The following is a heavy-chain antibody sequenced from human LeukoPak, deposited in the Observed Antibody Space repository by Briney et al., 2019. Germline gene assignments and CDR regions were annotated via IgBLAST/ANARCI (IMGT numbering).Heavy chain of an antibody. V-gene: IGHV3-30*18. Sequence: GRSLRLSCAASGFTFSNYAIHWVRQAPGKGLEWVAGISYDGTEKHYEDSVKGRFTISRDNSKNTLYLQVNTLRADDTATYYCAKPISGGLAVTADWFHPWGQGTLVVVSS. D-gene: IGHD6-19*01. CDR1: GFTFSNYA. CDR2: ISYDGTEK. CDR3: AKPISGGLAVTADWFHP. J-gene: IGHJ5*01.